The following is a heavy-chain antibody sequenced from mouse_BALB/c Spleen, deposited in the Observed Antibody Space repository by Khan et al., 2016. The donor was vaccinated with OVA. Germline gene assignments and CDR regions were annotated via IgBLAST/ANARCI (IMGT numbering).Heavy chain of an antibody. D-gene: IGHD1-1*01. CDR2: TNPTNGRT. CDR1: GYTFTSYW. CDR3: ARSKKIVATYFDY. V-gene: IGHV1S81*02. Sequence: VQLQQSGAELVKAGASVKMSCKASGYTFTSYWMHWVKQRLGQGLEWFAETNPTNGRTYYNEKFKSKATLTVDKSSSTAYMLLSGPTFEDSAVYYCARSKKIVATYFDYWGQGITLTVSS. J-gene: IGHJ2*01.